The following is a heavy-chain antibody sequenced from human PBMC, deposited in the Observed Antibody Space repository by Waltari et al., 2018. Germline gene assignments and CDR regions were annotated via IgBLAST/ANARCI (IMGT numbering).Heavy chain of an antibody. D-gene: IGHD3-16*01. Sequence: EVQLLESGGGLAQPGGSLTLSCAASGFTFSNDAMSWVRQAPRKGLEWVAVIRGREGARHYSDSVKGRFTISRDNSKNTLYLQMNSLRAEDTAVYYCAKGHSDSYLIDYWGQGTLVTVSS. CDR2: IRGREGAR. V-gene: IGHV3-23*01. CDR3: AKGHSDSYLIDY. CDR1: GFTFSNDA. J-gene: IGHJ4*02.